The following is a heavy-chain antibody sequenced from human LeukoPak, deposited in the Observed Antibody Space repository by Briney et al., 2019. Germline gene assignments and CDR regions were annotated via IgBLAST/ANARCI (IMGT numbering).Heavy chain of an antibody. D-gene: IGHD1-26*01. CDR2: ISGSGGST. Sequence: GGSLRLSCAASGFPFSSHAMNWVRQAPGRGLEWVSAISGSGGSTYYADSVKGRFTISRDNSKNTLYLQMNSLRAEDTAVYYCAKDLGSGSYYPSEYFQHWGQGTLVTVSS. V-gene: IGHV3-23*01. CDR3: AKDLGSGSYYPSEYFQH. CDR1: GFPFSSHA. J-gene: IGHJ1*01.